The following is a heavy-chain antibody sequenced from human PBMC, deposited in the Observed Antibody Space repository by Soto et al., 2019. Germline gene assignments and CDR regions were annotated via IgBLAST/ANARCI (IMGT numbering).Heavy chain of an antibody. J-gene: IGHJ4*02. CDR2: ISSSSSYI. D-gene: IGHD6-13*01. Sequence: PGGSLRLSCAASGFTFSGYSMNWVRQAPGKGLEWVSSISSSSSYIYYADSVKGRFTIPRDNAKNSLYLQMNSLRAEDTAVYYCARSTIHPMYSSRGAYDYWGQGTLVTVSS. V-gene: IGHV3-21*01. CDR3: ARSTIHPMYSSRGAYDY. CDR1: GFTFSGYS.